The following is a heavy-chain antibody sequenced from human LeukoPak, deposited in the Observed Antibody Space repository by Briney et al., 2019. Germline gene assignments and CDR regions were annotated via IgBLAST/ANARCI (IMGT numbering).Heavy chain of an antibody. CDR2: ISSSSSYI. CDR3: ARVVGTYGVDY. Sequence: GGSLRLSCAASGFTFSSYSMNWVRQAPGKGLEWVSSISSSSSYIYYADSVKGRFTISRDNAKNSLYLQTNSLRAEDTAVYYCARVVGTYGVDYWGQGTLVTVSS. J-gene: IGHJ4*02. CDR1: GFTFSSYS. V-gene: IGHV3-21*01. D-gene: IGHD1-1*01.